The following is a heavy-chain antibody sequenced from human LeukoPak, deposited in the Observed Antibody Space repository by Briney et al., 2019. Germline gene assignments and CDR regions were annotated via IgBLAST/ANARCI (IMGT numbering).Heavy chain of an antibody. D-gene: IGHD3-3*01. Sequence: PGGSLRLSCAASGFTFSSYGMSWVRQAPGKGLEWVSYISSSSSTMYYADSVKGRFTISRDNAKNSLYLQMYSLRAEDTAVYYCATGTILDFWGQGTLVTVSS. CDR2: ISSSSSTM. CDR3: ATGTILDF. CDR1: GFTFSSYG. V-gene: IGHV3-48*01. J-gene: IGHJ4*02.